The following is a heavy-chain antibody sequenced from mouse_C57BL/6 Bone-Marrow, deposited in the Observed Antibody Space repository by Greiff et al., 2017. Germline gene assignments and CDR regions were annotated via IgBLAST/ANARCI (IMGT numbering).Heavy chain of an antibody. CDR2: INYDGSST. D-gene: IGHD1-1*01. V-gene: IGHV5-16*01. Sequence: EVKVVESEGGLVQPGSSMKLSCTASGFTLSDYYMAWVRQVPEKGLEWVANINYDGSSTYYLDSLKSRFIISRDNAKNILYLQMSSLKSEDTATYYCAREGIYYYGSSPYWYFDVWGTGTTVTVSS. CDR3: AREGIYYYGSSPYWYFDV. CDR1: GFTLSDYY. J-gene: IGHJ1*03.